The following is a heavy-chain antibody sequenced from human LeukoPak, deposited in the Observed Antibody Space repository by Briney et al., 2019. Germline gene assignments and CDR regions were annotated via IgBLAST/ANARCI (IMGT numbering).Heavy chain of an antibody. Sequence: PSETLSLTCSGSGDSFSSGGYYGSWIRQHPGKDLEWLGYIYYTKTTYYNPSLKSRVSMSLDTSKSQFSLRLTSMSAADTAVYYCARGSYAYYGAIDHWGQGTLVTVSS. CDR3: ARGSYAYYGAIDH. J-gene: IGHJ4*02. V-gene: IGHV4-31*03. CDR1: GDSFSSGGYY. CDR2: IYYTKTT. D-gene: IGHD3-16*01.